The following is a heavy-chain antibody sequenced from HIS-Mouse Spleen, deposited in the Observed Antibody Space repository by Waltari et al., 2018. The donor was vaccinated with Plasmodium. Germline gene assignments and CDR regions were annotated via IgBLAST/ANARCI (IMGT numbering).Heavy chain of an antibody. V-gene: IGHV4-34*01. Sequence: QVQLQQWGAGLLKPSETLSLTCAVSGGSCSGYYCSWIRQPPGKGLEWIGEINHSGSTNYNPSLKSRVTISVDTSKNQFSLKLSSVTAADTAVYYCARGRRIVVVTAPRGFFDYWGQGTLVTVSS. CDR2: INHSGST. J-gene: IGHJ4*02. CDR3: ARGRRIVVVTAPRGFFDY. D-gene: IGHD2-21*02. CDR1: GGSCSGYY.